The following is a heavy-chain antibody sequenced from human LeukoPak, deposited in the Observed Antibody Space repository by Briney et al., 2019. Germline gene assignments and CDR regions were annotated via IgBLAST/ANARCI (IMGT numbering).Heavy chain of an antibody. D-gene: IGHD1-1*01. CDR1: GFTFSTYN. CDR3: ARPTDSYYTTGYPDY. Sequence: GGSLRLSCAASGFTFSTYNMHWVRQAPDKGLEWVAVIWYDGRNKYYADSVTGRFTISRDNFENTLYLQMNNLRAEDTAVYYCARPTDSYYTTGYPDYWGQGTLVTVSS. V-gene: IGHV3-33*01. CDR2: IWYDGRNK. J-gene: IGHJ4*02.